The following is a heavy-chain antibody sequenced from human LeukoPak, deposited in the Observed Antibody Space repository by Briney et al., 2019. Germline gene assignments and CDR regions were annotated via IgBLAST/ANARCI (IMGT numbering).Heavy chain of an antibody. CDR1: GGTFSSYA. CDR3: ARRYYDFWSGYYYYGMDV. Sequence: SVKVSCKASGGTFSSYAISWVRQAPGQGLEWMGGIIPIFGTANYAQKFQGRVTIAADESTSTAYLELSSLRSEDTAVYYCARRYYDFWSGYYYYGMDVWGQGTTVTVSS. D-gene: IGHD3-3*01. J-gene: IGHJ6*02. V-gene: IGHV1-69*13. CDR2: IIPIFGTA.